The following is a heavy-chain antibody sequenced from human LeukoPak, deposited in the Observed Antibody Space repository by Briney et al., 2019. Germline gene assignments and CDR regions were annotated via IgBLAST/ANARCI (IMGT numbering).Heavy chain of an antibody. CDR2: INPNSGGT. CDR3: ARGGGYDSYPDY. D-gene: IGHD5-12*01. J-gene: IGHJ4*02. CDR1: GYTFTAYY. V-gene: IGHV1-2*02. Sequence: ASVKVSCKTSGYTFTAYYMHWVRQDPGQGLEWLGWINPNSGGTNYAQKFQGRVTMTGDTSFTTVYMEVSRLTSDDTAVYYCARGGGYDSYPDYWGQGTLVTVSS.